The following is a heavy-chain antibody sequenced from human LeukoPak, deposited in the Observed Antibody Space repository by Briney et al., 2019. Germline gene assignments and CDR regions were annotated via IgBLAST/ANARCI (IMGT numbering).Heavy chain of an antibody. CDR1: GGTFSSYA. J-gene: IGHJ6*03. CDR2: IIPIFGTA. V-gene: IGHV1-69*13. CDR3: ARDWRSSSWYRDYYCYYMDV. Sequence: ASVKVSCKASGGTFSSYAISWVRQAPGQGLEWMGGIIPIFGTANYAQKFQGRVTITADESTSTAYMELSSLRSEDTAVYYCARDWRSSSWYRDYYCYYMDVWGKGTTVTVSS. D-gene: IGHD6-13*01.